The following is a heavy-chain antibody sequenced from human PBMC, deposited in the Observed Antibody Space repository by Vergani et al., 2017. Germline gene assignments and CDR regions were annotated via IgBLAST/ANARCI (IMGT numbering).Heavy chain of an antibody. CDR3: ARGDYGLLTGYRY. CDR2: INPSGGHT. D-gene: IGHD3-9*01. J-gene: IGHJ4*02. V-gene: IGHV1-46*03. CDR1: GYTFSNYY. Sequence: QVQVVQSGAEVKQSGASVKVSCKTSGYTFSNYYMHWVRQAPGQRLEWMGIINPSGGHTNYAQKFQGKVTMTRDTSTSTVYMELSSLRSEDTAIYYCARGDYGLLTGYRYWGQGTLVTVSA.